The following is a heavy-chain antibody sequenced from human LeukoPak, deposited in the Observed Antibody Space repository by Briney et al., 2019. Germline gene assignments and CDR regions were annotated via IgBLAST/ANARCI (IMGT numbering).Heavy chain of an antibody. CDR2: IGRSGETI. Sequence: GGSLRLSCAASGFTFSSYEMNWVRQAPGKGLEWVSYIGRSGETIYYADSVKGRFTISRDNAKNSLYLQMNSLRAEDTAVYYCARESSGSGTDYWGQGTLVTVSS. J-gene: IGHJ4*02. CDR3: ARESSGSGTDY. D-gene: IGHD3-10*01. V-gene: IGHV3-48*03. CDR1: GFTFSSYE.